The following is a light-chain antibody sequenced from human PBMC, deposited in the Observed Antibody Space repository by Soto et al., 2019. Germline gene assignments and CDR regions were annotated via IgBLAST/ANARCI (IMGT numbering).Light chain of an antibody. Sequence: ERVMTQSPATLSVSPGERATLSCRASQSVSSNLAWYQQKPGQAPRLLIYGASTRATGVPDRFSASGSGTDFSLTISRLEPEDFAVYYCQQYGTSPWTFGQGTKVDIK. J-gene: IGKJ1*01. CDR3: QQYGTSPWT. CDR2: GAS. V-gene: IGKV3D-15*01. CDR1: QSVSSN.